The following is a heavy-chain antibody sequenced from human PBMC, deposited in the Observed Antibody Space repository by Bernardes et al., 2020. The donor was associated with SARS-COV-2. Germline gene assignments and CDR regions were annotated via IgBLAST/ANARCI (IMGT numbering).Heavy chain of an antibody. CDR1: GGSIGSTSYY. V-gene: IGHV4-39*01. CDR3: AGMDYNESDGYYYPFDY. CDR2: IYYSGST. J-gene: IGHJ4*02. D-gene: IGHD3-22*01. Sequence: SETLSLTCTVSGGSIGSTSYYWGWVRQPPGKGLEWIGNIYYSGSTYYNPSLQSRVTISVDTSKNQLSLRLSSVTAADTAVYYCAGMDYNESDGYYYPFDYWGRGTLVTVSS.